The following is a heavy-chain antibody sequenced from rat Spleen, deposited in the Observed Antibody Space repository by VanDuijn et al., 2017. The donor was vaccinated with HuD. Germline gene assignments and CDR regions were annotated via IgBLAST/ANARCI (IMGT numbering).Heavy chain of an antibody. CDR1: GFTFSNYG. CDR3: ARRGPFTIAAISTYYFDY. CDR2: ISNGGGNT. J-gene: IGHJ2*01. D-gene: IGHD1-2*01. Sequence: VQLVESGGGLVQPGRSLKLSCAASGFTFSNYGMAWVRQTPTKGLEWVASISNGGGNTYYRDSVTGRFTISRENAKNTQYLQMDSLRFEDTATYYCARRGPFTIAAISTYYFDYWGKGVMVTVSS. V-gene: IGHV5S14*01.